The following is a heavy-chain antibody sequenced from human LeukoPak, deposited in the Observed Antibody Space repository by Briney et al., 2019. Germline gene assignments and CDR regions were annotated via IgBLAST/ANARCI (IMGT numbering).Heavy chain of an antibody. V-gene: IGHV4-39*01. D-gene: IGHD5-12*01. CDR3: ARHRGDPTTHFDY. CDR2: IYYSGST. Sequence: KPSETLSLTCTVSGGSISSSSYYWGWIRQPPGKGLEWIGSIYYSGSTYYNPSLKSRVTISVDTSKNQFSLKLSSVTAADTAVYYRARHRGDPTTHFDYWGQGTLVTVSS. J-gene: IGHJ4*02. CDR1: GGSISSSSYY.